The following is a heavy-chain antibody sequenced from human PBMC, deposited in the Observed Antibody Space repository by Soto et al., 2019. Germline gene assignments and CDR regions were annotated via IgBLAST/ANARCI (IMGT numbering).Heavy chain of an antibody. D-gene: IGHD3-22*01. J-gene: IGHJ4*02. CDR2: ISSSSSYI. CDR3: ARDTYYYDSSGYPLDY. CDR1: VFTFSSYS. Sequence: GGSLRLSCAASVFTFSSYSMNWVRQAPGKGLEWVSSISSSSSYIYYADSVKGRFTISRDNAKNSLYLQMNSLRAEDTAVYYCARDTYYYDSSGYPLDYWGQGTLVTVSS. V-gene: IGHV3-21*01.